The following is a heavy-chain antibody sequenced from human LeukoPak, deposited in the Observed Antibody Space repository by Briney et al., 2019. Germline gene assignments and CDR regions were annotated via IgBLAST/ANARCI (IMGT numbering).Heavy chain of an antibody. CDR1: GYTFTSYG. CDR3: ARDGGYWFGVTVGNAFDI. Sequence: ASVKVSCKASGYTFTSYGISWVRQAPGLGLEWMGWISAYNGNTNYAQKLQGRVTMTTDTSTSTAYMELRSLRSDDTAVYYCARDGGYWFGVTVGNAFDIWGQGTMVTVSS. V-gene: IGHV1-18*01. J-gene: IGHJ3*02. D-gene: IGHD3-10*01. CDR2: ISAYNGNT.